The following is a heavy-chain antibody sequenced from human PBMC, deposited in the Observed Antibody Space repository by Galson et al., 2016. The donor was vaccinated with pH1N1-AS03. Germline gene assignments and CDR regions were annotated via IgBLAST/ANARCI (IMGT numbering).Heavy chain of an antibody. CDR2: IFHGGKT. V-gene: IGHV4-59*08. J-gene: IGHJ2*01. CDR3: ARQISQAAPDWYFDL. Sequence: SETLSLTCSVSTDSINSYFWSWIRQPPGRGQEWIGHIFHGGKTTYNPSLKRRVTMTVDPSKNLLSLNLTSVTAADTAVYFCARQISQAAPDWYFDLWGRGTLVTVSS. CDR1: TDSINSYF. D-gene: IGHD6-25*01.